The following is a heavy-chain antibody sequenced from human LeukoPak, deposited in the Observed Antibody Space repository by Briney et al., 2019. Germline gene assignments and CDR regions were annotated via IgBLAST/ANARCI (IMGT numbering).Heavy chain of an antibody. J-gene: IGHJ4*02. V-gene: IGHV1-2*02. CDR2: INLKSGGT. CDR3: VTSTASCCDFDY. Sequence: GASVNVSCKASGYTFTGYDMHWVRQAPGQGLEWMGWINLKSGGTNYAQNFQGRVTMTGDTSSSTVFMELSSLRSDDTAIYYCVTSTASCCDFDYWGRGSLVTVSS. CDR1: GYTFTGYD. D-gene: IGHD2-2*01.